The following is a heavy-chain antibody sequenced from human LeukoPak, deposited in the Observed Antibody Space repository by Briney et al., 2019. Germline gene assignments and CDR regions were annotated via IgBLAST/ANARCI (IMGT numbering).Heavy chain of an antibody. CDR1: GYTFTSYG. V-gene: IGHV1-18*01. J-gene: IGHJ4*02. CDR2: ISTYNGNT. Sequence: ASVNISCKASGYTFTSYGISWVRQAPGQGFEWMGWISTYNGNTSYAQKFQGRVTMTTDTSTSTAYMEVRSLRSDDTAVYYCARDRQFGYWGQGTLVTVSS. CDR3: ARDRQFGY.